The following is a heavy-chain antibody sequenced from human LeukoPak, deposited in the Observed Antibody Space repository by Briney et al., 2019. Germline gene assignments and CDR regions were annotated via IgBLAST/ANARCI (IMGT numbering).Heavy chain of an antibody. CDR2: ISYDGSNK. D-gene: IGHD1-26*01. CDR1: GFTFSSYA. J-gene: IGHJ6*03. CDR3: ARDPYSGNYGAYYYYYMDV. Sequence: GGSLRLSCAASGFTFSSYAMHWVRQAPGKGLEWVALISYDGSNKYYADSVKARFIISRDNSKNTVYLQMNSLRAEDTAVYFCARDPYSGNYGAYYYYYMDVWGKGTTVTISS. V-gene: IGHV3-30*04.